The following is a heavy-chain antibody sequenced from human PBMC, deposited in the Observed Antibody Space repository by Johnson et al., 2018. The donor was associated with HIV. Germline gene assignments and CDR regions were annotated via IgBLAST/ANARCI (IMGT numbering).Heavy chain of an antibody. V-gene: IGHV3-74*01. CDR2: ISGDGSSS. Sequence: VQLVESGGALVQPGGSLRLSCEVSGFTISTFWMHWVRQVPGKGLMWVSRISGDGSSSSYADSVKGRFTISRDNSKNTLYLQMNSLRAEDTAVYYCARDKSGSYRGAFDVWGQGTVVTVSS. J-gene: IGHJ3*01. CDR1: GFTISTFW. D-gene: IGHD1-26*01. CDR3: ARDKSGSYRGAFDV.